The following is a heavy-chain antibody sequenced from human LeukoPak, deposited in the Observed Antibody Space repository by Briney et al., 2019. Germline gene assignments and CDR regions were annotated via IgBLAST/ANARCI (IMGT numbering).Heavy chain of an antibody. Sequence: GGSLRLSCAASGFTFSNAWMTWVRQAPGMGLEWVGRIKSGDGGTTDYAAPVKGRFTISRDDSKNTLYLQMNSLKTEDTALYYCTTNADLDYWGQGSLVTFSS. CDR2: IKSGDGGTT. CDR3: TTNADLDY. CDR1: GFTFSNAW. J-gene: IGHJ4*02. V-gene: IGHV3-15*01. D-gene: IGHD2-2*01.